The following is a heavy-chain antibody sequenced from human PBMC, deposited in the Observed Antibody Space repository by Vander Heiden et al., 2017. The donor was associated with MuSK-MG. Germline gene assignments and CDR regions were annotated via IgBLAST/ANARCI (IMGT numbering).Heavy chain of an antibody. CDR3: ARSGATITEGEPD. J-gene: IGHJ4*02. CDR2: IIPILGIA. D-gene: IGHD1-26*01. V-gene: IGHV1-69*02. Sequence: QVQLVQSGAEVKKPGSSVKVSCKASGGTFSSYTISWVRQAPGQGLEWMGRIIPILGIANYAQKAQGRVTITADKSTSTAYMEMRSMRSEDTAVYYCARSGATITEGEPDWGQGTMVTVSS. CDR1: GGTFSSYT.